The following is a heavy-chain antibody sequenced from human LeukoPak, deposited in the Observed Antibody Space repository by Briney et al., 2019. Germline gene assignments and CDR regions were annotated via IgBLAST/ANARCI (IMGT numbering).Heavy chain of an antibody. CDR2: MNPNSGNT. J-gene: IGHJ4*02. CDR3: ARTPSGSGSNYTHHFDY. CDR1: GYTFTSYD. V-gene: IGHV1-8*01. Sequence: ASVKVSGTASGYTFTSYDINWVRQATGQGLEWMGWMNPNSGNTGYAQKFQGRVTMTRNTSISTAYMELSSLRSEDTAVYYCARTPSGSGSNYTHHFDYWGQGTLVTVSS. D-gene: IGHD3-10*01.